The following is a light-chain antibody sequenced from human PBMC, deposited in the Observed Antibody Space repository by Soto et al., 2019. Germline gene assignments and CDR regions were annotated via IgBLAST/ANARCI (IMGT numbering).Light chain of an antibody. J-gene: IGKJ4*01. V-gene: IGKV3-15*01. CDR1: QTINAN. CDR3: QQYNNWPLT. CDR2: GAS. Sequence: EIVITQTPATLSVPTKKKATLYCRASQTINANLAWYQQKPGQAPRLLIHGASTRATGIPARFSGSGSGTELTLTISSLQSEDFAVYYCQQYNNWPLTFGGGTKVDI.